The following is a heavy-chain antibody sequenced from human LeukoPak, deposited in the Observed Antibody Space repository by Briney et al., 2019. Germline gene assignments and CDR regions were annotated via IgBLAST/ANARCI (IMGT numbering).Heavy chain of an antibody. J-gene: IGHJ4*02. V-gene: IGHV4-39*07. CDR1: GGSISSSSYY. CDR2: IYYSGST. CDR3: ARVDSSGYYSPRYWVDY. Sequence: SETLSLTFTVSGGSISSSSYYWGWIRQPPGKGLEWIGSIYYSGSTYYNPSLKSRVTISVDTSKNQFSLKLSSVTAADTAVYYCARVDSSGYYSPRYWVDYWGQGTLVTVSS. D-gene: IGHD3-22*01.